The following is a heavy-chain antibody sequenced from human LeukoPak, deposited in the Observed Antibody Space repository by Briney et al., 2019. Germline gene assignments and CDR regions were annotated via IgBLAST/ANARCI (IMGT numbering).Heavy chain of an antibody. J-gene: IGHJ4*02. CDR3: ANSVVAAIPVDY. V-gene: IGHV3-23*01. Sequence: GGSLRLSCAASGFTFSSYAMSWVRQAPGEGLEWVSAISGSGGSTYYADSVKGRFTISRDNSKNTLYLQMNSLRAEDTAVYYCANSVVAAIPVDYWGQGTLVTVSS. CDR1: GFTFSSYA. CDR2: ISGSGGST. D-gene: IGHD2-15*01.